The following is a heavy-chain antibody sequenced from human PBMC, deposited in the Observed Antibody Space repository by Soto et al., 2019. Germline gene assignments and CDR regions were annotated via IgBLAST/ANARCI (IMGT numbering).Heavy chain of an antibody. J-gene: IGHJ4*02. V-gene: IGHV3-30*18. D-gene: IGHD1-26*01. CDR1: GFTFSSYG. Sequence: GGSLRLSCAASGFTFSSYGMHWVRQAPGKGLEWLAVISYEGRNQYYADSAKGRFIISRDNSRYTLYLQMNSLRAEDTAIYYCAKEGQMKVSNSLDYWGQGTLVTVSS. CDR2: ISYEGRNQ. CDR3: AKEGQMKVSNSLDY.